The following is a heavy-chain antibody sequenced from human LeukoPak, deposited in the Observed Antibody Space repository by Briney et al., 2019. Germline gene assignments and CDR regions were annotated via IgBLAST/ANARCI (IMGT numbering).Heavy chain of an antibody. J-gene: IGHJ4*02. CDR2: ISSSTTYI. CDR3: ARAQGGYSYGGNFDY. CDR1: GFTFSTYT. D-gene: IGHD5-18*01. V-gene: IGHV3-21*01. Sequence: GGSLRLSCAASGFTFSTYTMNWVRQAPGKGLEWVSSISSSTTYIYYADSLKGRFTISRDNAKNSLYLQMNSPRDEDTAVYYCARAQGGYSYGGNFDYWGQGTLVTVSS.